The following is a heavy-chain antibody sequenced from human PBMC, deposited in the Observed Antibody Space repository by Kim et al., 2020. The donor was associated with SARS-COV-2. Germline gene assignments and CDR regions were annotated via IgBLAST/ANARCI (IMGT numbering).Heavy chain of an antibody. CDR1: GFTFSSYW. D-gene: IGHD3-10*01. Sequence: GGSLRLSCAASGFTFSSYWMSWVRQAPGKGLEWVANIKQDGSEKYYVDSVKGRFTISRDNAKNSLYLQMNSLRAEDTAVYYCAREPRITMVRGVIEEYNWFDPWGQGTLVTVSS. J-gene: IGHJ5*02. CDR2: IKQDGSEK. CDR3: AREPRITMVRGVIEEYNWFDP. V-gene: IGHV3-7*01.